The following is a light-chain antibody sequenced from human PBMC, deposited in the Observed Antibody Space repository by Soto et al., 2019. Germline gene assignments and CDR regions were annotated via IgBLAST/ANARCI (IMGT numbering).Light chain of an antibody. CDR1: QSISSW. Sequence: IPMTQSPSTLSASVGDRVTIPCRAIQSISSWLAWYQQKPGKAPKLLIYKASSLESGVPSRFSGSGSGTEFTLTISSLQPDDFATYYCQQYNSYSPMWTFGQGTKVDIK. J-gene: IGKJ1*01. CDR3: QQYNSYSPMWT. CDR2: KAS. V-gene: IGKV1-5*03.